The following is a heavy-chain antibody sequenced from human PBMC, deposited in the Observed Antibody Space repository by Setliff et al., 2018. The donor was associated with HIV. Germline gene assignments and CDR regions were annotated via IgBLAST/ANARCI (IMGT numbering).Heavy chain of an antibody. J-gene: IGHJ6*02. CDR1: GGSISSGSYY. CDR2: IYTSGST. CDR3: ARDLGSGLYYYGMDV. V-gene: IGHV4-61*02. Sequence: SETLSLTCTVSGGSISSGSYYWSWIRQPAGKGLEWIGRIYTSGSTNYNPSLKSRVTISVGTSKNQFSLKLSSVTAADTAVYYCARDLGSGLYYYGMDVWGQGTTVTVSS. D-gene: IGHD3-10*01.